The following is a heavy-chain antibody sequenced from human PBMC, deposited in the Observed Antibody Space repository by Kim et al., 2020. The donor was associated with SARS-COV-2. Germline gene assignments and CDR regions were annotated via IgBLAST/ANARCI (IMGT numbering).Heavy chain of an antibody. CDR3: ARDMATIGLVDY. D-gene: IGHD5-12*01. Sequence: KYSQKFQGRVTITRDTSASTAYMELSSLRSEDTAVYYCARDMATIGLVDYWGQGTLVTVSS. V-gene: IGHV1-3*01. J-gene: IGHJ4*02.